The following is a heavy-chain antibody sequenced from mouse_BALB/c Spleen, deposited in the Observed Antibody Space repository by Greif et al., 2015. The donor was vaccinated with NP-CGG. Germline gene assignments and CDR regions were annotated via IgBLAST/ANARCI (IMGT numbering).Heavy chain of an antibody. CDR2: IWGDGST. CDR1: GFSLTSYG. CDR3: ARNWKNYWYFDV. J-gene: IGHJ1*01. Sequence: VKLMESGPGLVAPSQSLSITCTVSGFSLTSYGVHWVRQPPGKGLEWLVVIWGDGSTTYNSALKSRLSISKDNSKSQVFLKMNSLQTDDTAMYYCARNWKNYWYFDVWGAGTTVTVSS. V-gene: IGHV2-6*02.